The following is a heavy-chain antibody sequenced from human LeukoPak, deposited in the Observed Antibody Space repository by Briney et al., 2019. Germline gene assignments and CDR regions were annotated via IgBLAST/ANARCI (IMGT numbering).Heavy chain of an antibody. CDR3: ARAEGREYSSSWWSYGMDV. D-gene: IGHD6-13*01. J-gene: IGHJ6*02. CDR1: GFTFSSYG. V-gene: IGHV3-33*01. CDR2: IWYDGSNK. Sequence: GGSLRLSCAASGFTFSSYGMHWVRQAPGKGLEWVAVIWYDGSNKYYADSVKGRFTISRDNSKNTLYLQMNSLRAEDTAVYYCARAEGREYSSSWWSYGMDVWGQGTTVTVSS.